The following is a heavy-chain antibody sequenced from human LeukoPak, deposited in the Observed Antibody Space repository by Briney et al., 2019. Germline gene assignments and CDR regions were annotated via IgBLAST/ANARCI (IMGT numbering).Heavy chain of an antibody. CDR2: ISSGSSTM. Sequence: GGSLRLSCAASGFTFSSYSMNWVRQAPGKGLEWVSYISSGSSTMYYADSVKGRFTISRDNAKNSLYLQMNSLRAEDTAVYYCARVVERKKFVFDIWGQGTMVSVSS. J-gene: IGHJ3*02. V-gene: IGHV3-48*01. D-gene: IGHD1-1*01. CDR1: GFTFSSYS. CDR3: ARVVERKKFVFDI.